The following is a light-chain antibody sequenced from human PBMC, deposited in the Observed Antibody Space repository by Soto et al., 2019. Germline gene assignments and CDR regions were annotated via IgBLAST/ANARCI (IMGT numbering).Light chain of an antibody. CDR2: GAS. V-gene: IGKV3-15*01. J-gene: IGKJ5*01. Sequence: EIVMTQSPASLSVPPGERATLSCRASQSVSTNFAWYLQKPGQAPRLLIYGASTRATAVPARFTASGSGTEFTLSISRLEPEDFAVYYCQQYGSSPTFGEGTRLEIK. CDR1: QSVSTN. CDR3: QQYGSSPT.